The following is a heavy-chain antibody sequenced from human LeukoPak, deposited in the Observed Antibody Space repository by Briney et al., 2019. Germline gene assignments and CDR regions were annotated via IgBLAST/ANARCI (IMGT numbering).Heavy chain of an antibody. V-gene: IGHV4-59*06. CDR3: ARVPSGSGSYNHAFDI. Sequence: SETLSLTCTVSGGSIRSYYWSWIRQPPGKGLEWIGYIYDSGSTYYTPSLKSRLTISVDTSKNQFSLKLSSVTAADTAVYYCARVPSGSGSYNHAFDIWGQGTMVTVSS. J-gene: IGHJ3*02. D-gene: IGHD3-10*01. CDR1: GGSIRSYY. CDR2: IYDSGST.